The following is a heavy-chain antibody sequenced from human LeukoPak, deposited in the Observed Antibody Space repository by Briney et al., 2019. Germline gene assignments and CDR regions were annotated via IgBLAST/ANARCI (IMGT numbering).Heavy chain of an antibody. CDR3: AINYYDSSAYALHY. Sequence: GRSLRLSCAGSRFTFSDFGMHWVRQAPGKGLEWVAVIWHGGTKRHYAESVKGRFAISRDDSRNTLYLQMNSLRADDTAVYYCAINYYDSSAYALHYWGQGTLVTVSS. CDR2: IWHGGTKR. V-gene: IGHV3-33*01. D-gene: IGHD3-22*01. CDR1: RFTFSDFG. J-gene: IGHJ4*02.